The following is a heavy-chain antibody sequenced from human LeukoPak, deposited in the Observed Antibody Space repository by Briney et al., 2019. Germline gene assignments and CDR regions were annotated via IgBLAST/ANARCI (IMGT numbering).Heavy chain of an antibody. D-gene: IGHD3-10*01. Sequence: TSQTLSLTCTVSGGPISSGGYYWSWIRQHPGKGLEWIGYIYYSGSTYYNPSLKSRVTISVDTSKNQFSLKLSSVTAADTAVYYCARASHYGSGDKVGYYYGMDVWGQGTTVTVSS. CDR1: GGPISSGGYY. CDR2: IYYSGST. V-gene: IGHV4-31*03. CDR3: ARASHYGSGDKVGYYYGMDV. J-gene: IGHJ6*02.